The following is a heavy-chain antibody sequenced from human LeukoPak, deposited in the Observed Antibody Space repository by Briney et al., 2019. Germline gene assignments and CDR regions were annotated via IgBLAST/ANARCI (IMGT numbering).Heavy chain of an antibody. CDR2: ISAYNGNT. Sequence: ASVKVSCKASGYTFTSYGISWVRQAPGQGLEWMGWISAYNGNTNYAQKLQGRVTMTTDTSTSTAYMELRSLRSDDTAVYYCARVPDYGDYVDYFDYWGQGTLVTVSS. V-gene: IGHV1-18*01. D-gene: IGHD4-17*01. CDR3: ARVPDYGDYVDYFDY. J-gene: IGHJ4*02. CDR1: GYTFTSYG.